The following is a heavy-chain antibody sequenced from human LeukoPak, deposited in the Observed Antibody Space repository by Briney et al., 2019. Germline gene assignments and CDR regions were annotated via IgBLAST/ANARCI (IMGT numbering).Heavy chain of an antibody. J-gene: IGHJ4*02. Sequence: GGSLRLSCAASGLTFSSYEMDWVRQAPGKGLEWVSYISSSGGTIYYADSVRGRFTISRDNAKNSLYLQMNSLRAEDTAVYYCAKDEEIAVAHRRGFDYWGQGTLVTVSS. CDR1: GLTFSSYE. CDR3: AKDEEIAVAHRRGFDY. D-gene: IGHD6-19*01. V-gene: IGHV3-48*03. CDR2: ISSSGGTI.